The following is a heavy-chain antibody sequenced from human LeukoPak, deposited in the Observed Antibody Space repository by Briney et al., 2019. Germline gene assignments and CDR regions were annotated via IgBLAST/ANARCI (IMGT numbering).Heavy chain of an antibody. J-gene: IGHJ6*03. Sequence: GGSLRLSCAASGFTFIDYYMSWIRQAPGKGLEWVANIKQDGSEKYYVDSVKGRFTISRDNAKNSLYLQMNSLRAEDTAVYYCATEDYDFWSAYYYYYYMDVWGKGTTVTVSS. CDR1: GFTFIDYY. D-gene: IGHD3-3*01. CDR3: ATEDYDFWSAYYYYYYMDV. CDR2: IKQDGSEK. V-gene: IGHV3-7*01.